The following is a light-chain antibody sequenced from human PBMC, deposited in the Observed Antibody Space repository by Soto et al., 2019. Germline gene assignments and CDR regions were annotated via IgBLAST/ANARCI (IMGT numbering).Light chain of an antibody. CDR3: AAWDDSLSAWV. CDR1: SSTIGSDY. Sequence: QSVLTQPPSASGTPGQRVTISCSGSSSTIGSDYVYWYQQVPGTAPKLLIYRNNQRPSGLPDRFSGSKSGTSASLAISGLRSEDEADYYCAAWDDSLSAWVFGGGTKVTVL. CDR2: RNN. J-gene: IGLJ3*02. V-gene: IGLV1-47*01.